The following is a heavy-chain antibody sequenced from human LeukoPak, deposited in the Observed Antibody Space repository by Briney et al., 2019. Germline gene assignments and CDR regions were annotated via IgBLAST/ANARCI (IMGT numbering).Heavy chain of an antibody. CDR2: IWYDGTTT. CDR3: AKDTLAYYFDY. Sequence: GGSLRLSCAASGVTFSSFGMHWVRQAPGRGLGWVATIWYDGTTTYYADSVKGRFTISRDDSKNTVYLQMNSLRAEDTATYYCAKDTLAYYFDYWGQGTLVTVSS. V-gene: IGHV3-33*06. J-gene: IGHJ4*02. CDR1: GVTFSSFG.